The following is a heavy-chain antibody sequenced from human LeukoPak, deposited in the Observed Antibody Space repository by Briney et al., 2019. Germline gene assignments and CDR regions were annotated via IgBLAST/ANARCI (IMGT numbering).Heavy chain of an antibody. D-gene: IGHD4-17*01. CDR1: GYSFTNYW. CDR2: IHSADSNT. V-gene: IGHV5-51*01. CDR3: AGARHGDYRWDY. Sequence: GESLKISCKDCGYSFTNYWIGWVRQMPGEGLEWMGIIHSADSNTKYSPSFQGQVTISADKSISTAYLQWSGLKASDTAMYYCAGARHGDYRWDYWGQGTLVTVSS. J-gene: IGHJ4*02.